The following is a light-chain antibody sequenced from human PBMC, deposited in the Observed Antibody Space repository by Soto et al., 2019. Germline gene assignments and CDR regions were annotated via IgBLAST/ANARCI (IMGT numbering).Light chain of an antibody. J-gene: IGKJ4*01. V-gene: IGKV1-5*03. CDR3: QQYDDYPLP. Sequence: DIQVTQSPSTLSASVGDRVTITLLASQSISTWLACNHQKPGKAPKLLIYEASSLQSGVPSRFGGSGSRTEFTLTISSLQPDDFATYFCQQYDDYPLPLAGGTKVDIK. CDR2: EAS. CDR1: QSISTW.